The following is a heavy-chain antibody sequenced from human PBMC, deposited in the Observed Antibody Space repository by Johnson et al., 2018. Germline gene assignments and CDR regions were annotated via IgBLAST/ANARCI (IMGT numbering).Heavy chain of an antibody. J-gene: IGHJ6*02. D-gene: IGHD3-10*01. CDR3: AKSGSYGVYYYYYGMDV. CDR2: ISYDGSNK. CDR1: GFTFSSYG. Sequence: VQLVETGGGVVQPGRSLRLSCAASGFTFSSYGMHWVRQAPGKGLAWVAVISYDGSNKYYADSVKGRFTISRDNSKNTRYLQRNSLRAEETAVYYCAKSGSYGVYYYYYGMDVWGQGTTVTVSS. V-gene: IGHV3-30*18.